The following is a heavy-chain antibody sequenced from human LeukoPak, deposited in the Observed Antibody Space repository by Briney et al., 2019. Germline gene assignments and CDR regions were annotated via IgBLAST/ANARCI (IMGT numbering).Heavy chain of an antibody. CDR3: ARGSGVQVWSSLDY. CDR2: ISSSGSYI. CDR1: GGSVSSSSYY. J-gene: IGHJ4*02. Sequence: ETLSLTCTVSGGSVSSSSYYWGWVRQAPGKGLEWVSSISSSGSYIYYADSVKGRFTISRDNAKNSLHLQMNSLRAEDTAVYYCARGSGVQVWSSLDYWGQGTLVTVSS. V-gene: IGHV3-21*06. D-gene: IGHD5-18*01.